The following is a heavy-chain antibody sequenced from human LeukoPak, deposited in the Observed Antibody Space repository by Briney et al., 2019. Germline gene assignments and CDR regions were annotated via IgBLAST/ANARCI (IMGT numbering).Heavy chain of an antibody. Sequence: SSVTVSCQASRGTFRSYAIRWVRRAPGHGLEWVGVILRIFGNTNYAQKFEGRDTITTDESTTTAHMELSSLRSEDTAVYYCARACYSDYYMDVWGKGTTVTVSS. J-gene: IGHJ6*03. CDR1: RGTFRSYA. V-gene: IGHV1-69*05. D-gene: IGHD4-11*01. CDR3: ARACYSDYYMDV. CDR2: ILRIFGNT.